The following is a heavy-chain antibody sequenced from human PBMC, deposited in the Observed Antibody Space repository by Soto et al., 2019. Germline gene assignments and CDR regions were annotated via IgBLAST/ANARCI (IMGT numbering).Heavy chain of an antibody. CDR1: GGSISSYY. Sequence: PSETLSLTCTVSGGSISSYYWSWIRQPPGKGLEWIGYIYYSGSTNYNPSLKSRVTISVDTSKNQFSLKLSSVTAADTAVYYWARANINWVNWFDPWGQGTLVTVS. CDR3: ARANINWVNWFDP. D-gene: IGHD7-27*01. V-gene: IGHV4-59*01. J-gene: IGHJ5*02. CDR2: IYYSGST.